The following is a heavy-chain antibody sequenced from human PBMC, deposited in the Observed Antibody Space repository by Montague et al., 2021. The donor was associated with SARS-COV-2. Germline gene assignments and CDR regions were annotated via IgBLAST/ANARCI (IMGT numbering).Heavy chain of an antibody. J-gene: IGHJ4*02. Sequence: PALVKPTQTLTLTCTFSGFSLSTSGMCVSWIRQPPGKALEWLALIDWDDDKYYSTSLKTRLTISKDTSKNQVVLTMTNMDPVDTATYYCARISAWYSSGWSAFDYGAREPWSPSPQ. D-gene: IGHD6-19*01. CDR2: IDWDDDK. CDR3: ARISAWYSSGWSAFDY. CDR1: GFSLSTSGMC. V-gene: IGHV2-70*01.